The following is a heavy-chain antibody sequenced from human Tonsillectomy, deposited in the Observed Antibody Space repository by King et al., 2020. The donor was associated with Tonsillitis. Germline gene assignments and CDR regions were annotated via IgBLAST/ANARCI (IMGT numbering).Heavy chain of an antibody. CDR3: ARTGYSSGCFDY. J-gene: IGHJ4*02. Sequence: VTLKESGPALVKPTQTLTLTCTFSGFSLSTSGMCVSWIRQPPGKALEWLERIDCDDDKNYSTSLKTRLTISKDTSKNQVVLQMTNMDPVDTATYYCARTGYSSGCFDYWGQGTLVTVSS. CDR1: GFSLSTSGMC. CDR2: IDCDDDK. D-gene: IGHD6-19*01. V-gene: IGHV2-70*15.